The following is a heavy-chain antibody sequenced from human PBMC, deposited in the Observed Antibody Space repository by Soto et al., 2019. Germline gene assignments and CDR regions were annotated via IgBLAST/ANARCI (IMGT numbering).Heavy chain of an antibody. D-gene: IGHD1-7*01. Sequence: GXSVKVSCKASGYTFKDYFLHWVRQAPGQGLEWMGWINSNTGGTNYAQKFQGRVTMTRDTPISTAYMELSRLTSDDTAVYHCARESAVTGTHHFDYWGQGTLVTVPS. CDR1: GYTFKDYF. J-gene: IGHJ4*02. CDR2: INSNTGGT. V-gene: IGHV1-2*02. CDR3: ARESAVTGTHHFDY.